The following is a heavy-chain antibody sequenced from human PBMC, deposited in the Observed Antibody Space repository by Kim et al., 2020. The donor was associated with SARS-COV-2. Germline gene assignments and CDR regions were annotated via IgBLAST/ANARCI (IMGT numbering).Heavy chain of an antibody. CDR3: AKDLWFLVDY. CDR1: GFTFSSSS. D-gene: IGHD3-10*01. V-gene: IGHV3-30-3*01. Sequence: GGSLRLSCAASGFTFSSSSMHWVRQAPGKGLEWVAIISSRGDIIYYADSVKGRFTISRDNSKNTLFLHIDSLRPEDTAVYYCAKDLWFLVDYCGHGTLAT. J-gene: IGHJ4*01. CDR2: ISSRGDII.